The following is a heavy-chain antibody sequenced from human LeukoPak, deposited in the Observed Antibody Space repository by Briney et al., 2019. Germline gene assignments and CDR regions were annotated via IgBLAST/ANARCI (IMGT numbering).Heavy chain of an antibody. CDR2: IYSGGST. J-gene: IGHJ3*01. D-gene: IGHD3-10*02. Sequence: GGSLRLSCAASEFSVGSNYMTWVRQAPGKGLEWVSLIYSGGSTYYADSVKGRFTISRDNSKNTLYLQMNSLRAEDTAVYYCAKFFTGEYVRAFDVWGQETMVTVSS. V-gene: IGHV3-66*01. CDR3: AKFFTGEYVRAFDV. CDR1: EFSVGSNY.